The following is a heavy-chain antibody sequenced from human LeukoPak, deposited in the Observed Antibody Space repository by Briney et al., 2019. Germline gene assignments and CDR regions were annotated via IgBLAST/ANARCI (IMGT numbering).Heavy chain of an antibody. V-gene: IGHV3-23*01. CDR2: ISGSGGST. D-gene: IGHD6-19*01. CDR1: GFTFSSYA. CDR3: AKSVGWYHYFDY. Sequence: GGSLRLSCAASGFTFSSYAMSWVRQAPGKGLEWVSAISGSGGSTYYADSVRGRLTISRDNSKNTLYLQMNSLRAEDTAVYYCAKSVGWYHYFDYWGQGTLVTVSS. J-gene: IGHJ4*02.